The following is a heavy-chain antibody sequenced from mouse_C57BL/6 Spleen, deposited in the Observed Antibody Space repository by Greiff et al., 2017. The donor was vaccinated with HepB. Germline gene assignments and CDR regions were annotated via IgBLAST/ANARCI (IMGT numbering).Heavy chain of an antibody. CDR1: GYTFTDYE. J-gene: IGHJ2*01. CDR3: TSHYYGSSLFDY. D-gene: IGHD1-1*01. V-gene: IGHV1-15*01. Sequence: VKLMESGAELVRPGASVTLSCKASGYTFTDYEMHWVKQTPVHGLEWIGAIDPETGGTAYNQKFKGKAILTADKSSSTAYMELRSLTSEDSAVYYCTSHYYGSSLFDYWGQGTTLTVSS. CDR2: IDPETGGT.